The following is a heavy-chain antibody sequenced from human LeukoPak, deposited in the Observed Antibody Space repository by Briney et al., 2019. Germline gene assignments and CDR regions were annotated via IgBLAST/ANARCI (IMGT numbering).Heavy chain of an antibody. CDR1: GFTFSSYA. D-gene: IGHD6-13*01. Sequence: GGSLRLPCAASGFTFSSYAMSWVRQAPGKGLEWVSAISGSGGSTYYADSVKGRFTISRDNSKNTLYLQMNSLRAEDTAVYYCAKDLIAAVRNRWFDPWGQGTLVTVSS. CDR3: AKDLIAAVRNRWFDP. V-gene: IGHV3-23*01. J-gene: IGHJ5*02. CDR2: ISGSGGST.